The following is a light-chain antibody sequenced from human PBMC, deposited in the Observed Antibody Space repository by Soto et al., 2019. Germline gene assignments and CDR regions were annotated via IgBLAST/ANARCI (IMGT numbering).Light chain of an antibody. J-gene: IGLJ1*01. CDR3: GSYEGSYIYV. CDR1: SSDVGGYNY. V-gene: IGLV2-11*01. Sequence: QSVLTQPRSVSGSPGQSVTISCTGTSSDVGGYNYVSWYQQHPGKAPKLMIYDVSKRPSGVPDRFSGSKSGNTASLTISGLQAEDEADYYCGSYEGSYIYVFGTGTKVTVL. CDR2: DVS.